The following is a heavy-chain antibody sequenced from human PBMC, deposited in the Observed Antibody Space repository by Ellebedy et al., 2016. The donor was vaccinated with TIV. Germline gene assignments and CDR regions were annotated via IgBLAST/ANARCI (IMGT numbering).Heavy chain of an antibody. J-gene: IGHJ5*02. V-gene: IGHV4-59*01. CDR3: ARGSGNWSDP. D-gene: IGHD7-27*01. CDR1: GGSISSYY. CDR2: IYYSGST. Sequence: GSLRLXXTVSGGSISSYYWSWIRQPPGKGLEWIGYIYYSGSTNYNPSLKSRVTISVDTSKNQFSLKLSSVTAADTAVYYCARGSGNWSDPWGQGTLVTVSS.